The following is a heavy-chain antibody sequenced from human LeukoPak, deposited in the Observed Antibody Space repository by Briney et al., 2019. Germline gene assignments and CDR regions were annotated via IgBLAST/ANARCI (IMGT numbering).Heavy chain of an antibody. Sequence: GGSLRLSCAASGFTFSSYSMNWVRQAPGKGLEWVSYISSSSSTIYYADSVKGRFTISRDNAKDSLYLQMNSLRAEDTAVYYCARVQLLGNGMDVWGQGTTVTVSS. J-gene: IGHJ6*02. V-gene: IGHV3-48*01. D-gene: IGHD2-2*01. CDR3: ARVQLLGNGMDV. CDR2: ISSSSSTI. CDR1: GFTFSSYS.